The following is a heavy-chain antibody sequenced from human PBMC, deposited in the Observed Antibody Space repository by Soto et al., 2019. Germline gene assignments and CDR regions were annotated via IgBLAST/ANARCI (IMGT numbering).Heavy chain of an antibody. J-gene: IGHJ3*02. Sequence: GGSLRLSCAASGFTFSSYGMHWVRQAPGKGLEWVAVKWYDGNNKYYADSVKGRFTISSDNSKNTLYLQMNSLRAEDTAVYYCARGIVVVAAGNDAFDIWGQGTMVTVSS. D-gene: IGHD2-15*01. V-gene: IGHV3-33*01. CDR2: KWYDGNNK. CDR3: ARGIVVVAAGNDAFDI. CDR1: GFTFSSYG.